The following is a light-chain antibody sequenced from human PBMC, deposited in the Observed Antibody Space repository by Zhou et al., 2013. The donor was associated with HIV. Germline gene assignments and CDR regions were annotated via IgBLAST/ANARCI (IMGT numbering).Light chain of an antibody. V-gene: IGKV1-39*01. CDR2: AAS. J-gene: IGKJ4*01. Sequence: DIQMTQSPSTLSASVGDRVTITCRASQSISNYLNWYQQKPGKAPKLLIYAASSLQSGVPSRFNGSGSGTDFTLTISGLQPEDSATYYCQQADSFPLTFGGGTKVELK. CDR3: QQADSFPLT. CDR1: QSISNY.